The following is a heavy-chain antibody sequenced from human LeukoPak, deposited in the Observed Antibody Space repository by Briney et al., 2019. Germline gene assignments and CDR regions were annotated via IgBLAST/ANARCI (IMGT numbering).Heavy chain of an antibody. CDR1: GFTFSSYW. D-gene: IGHD4-17*01. Sequence: PGGSLRLSCAASGFTFSSYWMHWVRQAPGKGLVWVSRIDSDGSNTNYADSVKGRFTVSRDNAKNTLYLQMNSLRAEDTAVYYCARDDYGDYYFDYWGQGTLVTVS. J-gene: IGHJ4*02. CDR2: IDSDGSNT. CDR3: ARDDYGDYYFDY. V-gene: IGHV3-74*01.